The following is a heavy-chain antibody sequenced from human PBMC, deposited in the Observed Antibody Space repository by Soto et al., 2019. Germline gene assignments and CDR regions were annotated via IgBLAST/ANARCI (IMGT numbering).Heavy chain of an antibody. CDR1: GGFFTRAGYH. CDR2: IFYSGTA. J-gene: IGHJ2*01. Sequence: QGQLQESGPGLVKPSQTLSLTCTVSGGFFTRAGYHWHWIRQHPGKGLVWIGYIFYSGTAYYNPSLQRRVSISVDPPRNQFSLKMTSVTAADTAIYYCARGYGDYGLEGLWGSGTLATASS. D-gene: IGHD4-17*01. CDR3: ARGYGDYGLEGL. V-gene: IGHV4-31*03.